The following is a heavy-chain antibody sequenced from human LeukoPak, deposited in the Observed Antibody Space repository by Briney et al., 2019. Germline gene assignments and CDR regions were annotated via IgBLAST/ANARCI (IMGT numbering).Heavy chain of an antibody. J-gene: IGHJ4*02. CDR3: AKDDDRQRPDY. CDR1: GFTFDDYA. CDR2: ISGDGGST. Sequence: PGGSLRLSCAASGFTFDDYAMHWVRQAPGKGLEWVSLISGDGGSTYYADSVKGRFTISRDNSKNSLYLQMNSLRTEDSASYYCAKDDDRQRPDYWGQGTLVTVSS. D-gene: IGHD5-24*01. V-gene: IGHV3-43*02.